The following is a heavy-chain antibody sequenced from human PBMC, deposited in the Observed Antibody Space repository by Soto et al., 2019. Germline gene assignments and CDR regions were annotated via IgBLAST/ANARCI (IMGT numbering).Heavy chain of an antibody. CDR2: IYWNDDK. CDR1: GFSLSARGVG. J-gene: IGHJ4*02. Sequence: SGPTLVNPTQSLTLTCSVSGFSLSARGVGVGWIRQPPGKALEWLAIIYWNDDKLYSPSLKSRLTITKDTAENQVVLTMTNMDPVDTATYFCAHSPWGAAPDYWGQGTVVTVSS. D-gene: IGHD3-16*01. CDR3: AHSPWGAAPDY. V-gene: IGHV2-5*01.